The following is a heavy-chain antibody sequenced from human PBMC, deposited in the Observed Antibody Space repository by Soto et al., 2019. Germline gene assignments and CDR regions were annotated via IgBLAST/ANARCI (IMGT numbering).Heavy chain of an antibody. J-gene: IGHJ3*02. CDR2: IWYDGSNK. D-gene: IGHD5-12*01. Sequence: GGSLRLSCAASGFTFSSYGMHWVRQAPGKGLEWVAVIWYDGSNKYYADSVKGRFTISRDNSKNTLYLQMNSLRAEDTAVYYCAREIDIVAPLGAFDIWGQGTMVTVSS. CDR1: GFTFSSYG. V-gene: IGHV3-33*01. CDR3: AREIDIVAPLGAFDI.